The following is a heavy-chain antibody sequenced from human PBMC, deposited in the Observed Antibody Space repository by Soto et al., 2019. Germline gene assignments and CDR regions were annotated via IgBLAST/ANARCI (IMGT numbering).Heavy chain of an antibody. V-gene: IGHV4-59*01. D-gene: IGHD2-21*02. CDR2: IYYSGST. J-gene: IGHJ5*02. Sequence: SETLSLTCTVSGGSISSYYWSWIRQPPGKGLEWIGYIYYSGSTNYNPSLKSRVTISVDTSKNQFSLKLSSVTAADTAVYYCARGVTSLSHNWFDPWGQGTLVPVS. CDR3: ARGVTSLSHNWFDP. CDR1: GGSISSYY.